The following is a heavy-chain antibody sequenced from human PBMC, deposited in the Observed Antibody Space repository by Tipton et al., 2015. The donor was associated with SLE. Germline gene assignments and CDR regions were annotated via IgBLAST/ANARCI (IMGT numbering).Heavy chain of an antibody. CDR3: AGVTGERSYFDY. V-gene: IGHV4-31*03. D-gene: IGHD7-27*01. CDR2: IYYSGST. Sequence: TLSLTCTVSGGSISSGGYYWSWIRQHPGKGLEWIGYIYYSGSTYYNPPLKSRVTISVDTSKNQFSLKLSSVTAADTAVYYCAGVTGERSYFDYWGQGTLVTVSS. J-gene: IGHJ4*02. CDR1: GGSISSGGYY.